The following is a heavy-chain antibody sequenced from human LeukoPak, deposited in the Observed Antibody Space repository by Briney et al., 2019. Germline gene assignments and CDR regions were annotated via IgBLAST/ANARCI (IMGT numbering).Heavy chain of an antibody. CDR1: GFTFDDYA. Sequence: GRSLRLSCAASGFTFDDYAMHWVRQAPGKGLEWVSGISWNSGSIGYADSVKGRFTISRDNAKNSLYLQMNSLRAEDTALYYCAKGGQQLVLPWDCWGQGTLVTVSS. J-gene: IGHJ4*02. D-gene: IGHD6-6*01. CDR3: AKGGQQLVLPWDC. V-gene: IGHV3-9*01. CDR2: ISWNSGSI.